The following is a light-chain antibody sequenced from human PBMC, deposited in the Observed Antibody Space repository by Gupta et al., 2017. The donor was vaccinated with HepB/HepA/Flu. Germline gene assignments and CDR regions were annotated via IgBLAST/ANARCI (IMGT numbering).Light chain of an antibody. CDR1: SSDVGAYNY. J-gene: IGLJ1*01. CDR3: SSYTSINTLV. CDR2: DVG. Sequence: QSALTQPASVSGSPGQSTTISCTGTSSDVGAYNYVSWYQQHPGKAPKLMIYDVGNRPSGVSNRFSGSKSGNTAFLTISGLQAEDEADYYCSSYTSINTLVFGTGTKVTVL. V-gene: IGLV2-14*01.